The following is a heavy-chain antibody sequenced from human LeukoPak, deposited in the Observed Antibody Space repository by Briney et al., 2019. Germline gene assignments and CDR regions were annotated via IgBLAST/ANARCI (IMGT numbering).Heavy chain of an antibody. CDR2: IYYSGST. Sequence: SQTLSLTCTVSGGSISSGDYYWSWIRQPPGKGLEWIGYIYYSGSTYYNPSLKSWVNISVDTSKNQFSLKLTSVTAADTAVYYCARVPLYYYGSYRFDYWGQGTLVTVSS. J-gene: IGHJ4*02. CDR1: GGSISSGDYY. V-gene: IGHV4-30-4*01. D-gene: IGHD3-10*01. CDR3: ARVPLYYYGSYRFDY.